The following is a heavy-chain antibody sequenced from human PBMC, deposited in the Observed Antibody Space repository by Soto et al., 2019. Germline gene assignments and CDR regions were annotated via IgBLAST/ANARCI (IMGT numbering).Heavy chain of an antibody. CDR1: GGTFSSYT. V-gene: IGHV1-69*02. CDR2: IIPILGIA. J-gene: IGHJ6*03. CDR3: ARVSPNLPAPFRFLEWNYYYYMDV. Sequence: QVQLVQSGAEVKKPGSSVKVSCKASGGTFSSYTISWVRQAPGQGLEWMGRIIPILGIANYAQKFQGRVKIPADKSTSTAYMVLSRLRSEDTAVYYCARVSPNLPAPFRFLEWNYYYYMDVWGKGTTVTVSS. D-gene: IGHD3-3*01.